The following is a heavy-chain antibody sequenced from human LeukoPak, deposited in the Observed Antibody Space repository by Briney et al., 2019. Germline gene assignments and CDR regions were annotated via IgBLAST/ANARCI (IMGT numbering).Heavy chain of an antibody. CDR2: IYYSGST. Sequence: SETLSHTCTVSGASISSYYWSWIRQPPGKGLEWIGYIYYSGSTNYNPSLKSRVTISVDTSKNQFSLKLTSVTAADTAVYYCASHEPGDAFDIWGQGTMVTVSS. CDR1: GASISSYY. J-gene: IGHJ3*02. CDR3: ASHEPGDAFDI. D-gene: IGHD1-1*01. V-gene: IGHV4-59*01.